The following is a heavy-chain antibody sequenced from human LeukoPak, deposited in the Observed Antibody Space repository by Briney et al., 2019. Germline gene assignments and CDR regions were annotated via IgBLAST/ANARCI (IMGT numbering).Heavy chain of an antibody. CDR2: ISAYNGNT. Sequence: AASVTVSCKASGYTFTSYGISWVRQAPGQGLEWMGWISAYNGNTNYAQKLQGRVTMTTDTSTSTAYMELRSLRSDDTAVYYCARYYPKVVTLFNWFDPWGQGTLVTVSS. CDR1: GYTFTSYG. J-gene: IGHJ5*02. CDR3: ARYYPKVVTLFNWFDP. V-gene: IGHV1-18*01. D-gene: IGHD2-21*02.